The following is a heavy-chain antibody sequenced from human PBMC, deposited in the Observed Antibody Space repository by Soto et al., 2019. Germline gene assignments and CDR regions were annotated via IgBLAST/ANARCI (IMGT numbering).Heavy chain of an antibody. J-gene: IGHJ6*03. CDR3: TACPLGIVVVPAARRHYYYYMDV. CDR1: GFTFSNAW. Sequence: GGSLRLSCAASGFTFSNAWMSWVRQAPGKGLEWVGRIKSKTDGGTTDYAAPVKGRFPISRDDSKNTLYLQMNSLKTEDTAVYYCTACPLGIVVVPAARRHYYYYMDVWGKGTTVTVSS. CDR2: IKSKTDGGTT. V-gene: IGHV3-15*01. D-gene: IGHD2-2*01.